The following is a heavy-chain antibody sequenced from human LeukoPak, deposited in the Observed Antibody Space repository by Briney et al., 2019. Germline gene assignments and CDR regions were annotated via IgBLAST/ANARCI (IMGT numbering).Heavy chain of an antibody. CDR1: GGSISSSTYY. J-gene: IGHJ4*02. D-gene: IGHD3-16*02. CDR3: ASSMITFGGVIVYQNRPDGDY. V-gene: IGHV4-39*07. CDR2: IYHSGST. Sequence: PSETLSLTCTVSGGSISSSTYYWGWIRQPPGKGLEWIGSIYHSGSTYYNPSLKSRVTISVDTSKNQFSLKLSSVTAADTAVYYCASSMITFGGVIVYQNRPDGDYWGQGTLVTVSS.